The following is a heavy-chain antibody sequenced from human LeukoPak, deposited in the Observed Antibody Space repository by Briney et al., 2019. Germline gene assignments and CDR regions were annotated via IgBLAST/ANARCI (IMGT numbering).Heavy chain of an antibody. CDR3: ARDIGDWFDP. CDR2: IRGGGTSE. Sequence: GSLRLSCTASGFTFSAYAMMWVRQAPGKGPEWVSAIRGGGTSEFYADSVKGRFRISRDNSKDTLFLQMNSLRAEDTAVYYCARDIGDWFDPWGQGTLVTVSS. CDR1: GFTFSAYA. J-gene: IGHJ5*02. V-gene: IGHV3-23*01. D-gene: IGHD3-10*01.